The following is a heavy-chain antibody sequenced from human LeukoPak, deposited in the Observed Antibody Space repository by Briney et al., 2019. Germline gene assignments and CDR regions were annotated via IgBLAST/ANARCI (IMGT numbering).Heavy chain of an antibody. CDR2: IYSCNTI. D-gene: IGHD3/OR15-3a*01. J-gene: IGHJ5*01. Sequence: GGSLRLSCAASGFTFSSYSMNWVRQAPGGGLEWVSVIYSCNTIKYADFVKDRFTISRDNSKNTVYLQMSSLRAEDTALYYCATIGTGDYRDDSWGQGTLVTVSS. CDR1: GFTFSSYS. CDR3: ATIGTGDYRDDS. V-gene: IGHV3-66*01.